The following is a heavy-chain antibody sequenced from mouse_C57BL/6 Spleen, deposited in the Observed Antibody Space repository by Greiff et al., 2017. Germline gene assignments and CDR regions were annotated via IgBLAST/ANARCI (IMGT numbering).Heavy chain of an antibody. CDR3: TRGGGEGVYWYFDV. V-gene: IGHV5-9-1*02. CDR2: ISSGGDYI. CDR1: GFTFSSYA. Sequence: EVKLMESGEGLVKPGGSLKLSCAASGFTFSSYAMSWVRQTPEKRLEWVAYISSGGDYIYYADTVQGRFTISRDNARNTLYRQMSSLKSEDTAMYYCTRGGGEGVYWYFDVWGTGTTVTVSS. J-gene: IGHJ1*03.